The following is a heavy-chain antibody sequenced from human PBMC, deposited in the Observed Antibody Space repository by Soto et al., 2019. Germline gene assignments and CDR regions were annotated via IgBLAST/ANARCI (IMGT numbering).Heavy chain of an antibody. D-gene: IGHD6-6*01. V-gene: IGHV4-31*03. J-gene: IGHJ4*02. CDR2: IYYIGST. Sequence: SETLSLTCTVSGGSISSGGYYWSWIRQHPGKGPEWIGHIYYIGSTYYNPSLKSRVTISVDTSKNQFSLKLSSVTAADTAVYYCARLSSPAGPLDYWGQGTLVTVSS. CDR3: ARLSSPAGPLDY. CDR1: GGSISSGGYY.